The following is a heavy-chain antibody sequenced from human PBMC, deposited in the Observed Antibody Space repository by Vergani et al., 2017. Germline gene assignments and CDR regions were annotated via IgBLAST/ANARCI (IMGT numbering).Heavy chain of an antibody. Sequence: QVRLQESGPGLVKPSETLSLMCGLYGGLFRGYYWSWIRQSPGKGLEWIGEIDHSGSANYNPSLKTRVIISVDTSKNQFSLKLTSVTAADTAVYYCARHGPGYYHYYMHVWGKGTTVTVSS. CDR1: GGLFRGYY. CDR2: IDHSGSA. CDR3: ARHGPGYYHYYMHV. V-gene: IGHV4-34*01. D-gene: IGHD2-8*01. J-gene: IGHJ6*03.